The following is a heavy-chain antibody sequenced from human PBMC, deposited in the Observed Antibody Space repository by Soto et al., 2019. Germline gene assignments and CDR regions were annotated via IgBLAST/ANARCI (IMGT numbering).Heavy chain of an antibody. D-gene: IGHD2-2*02. CDR1: GGTFSSYA. J-gene: IGHJ5*02. CDR2: IIPIFGTA. Sequence: ASVKVSCKASGGTFSSYAISWVRQAPGQGLEWMGGIIPIFGTANYAQKFQGRVTITADESTSTAYMELSSLRSEDTAVYYCARDNPVVPAAIAWFDPWGQGTLVTVSS. CDR3: ARDNPVVPAAIAWFDP. V-gene: IGHV1-69*13.